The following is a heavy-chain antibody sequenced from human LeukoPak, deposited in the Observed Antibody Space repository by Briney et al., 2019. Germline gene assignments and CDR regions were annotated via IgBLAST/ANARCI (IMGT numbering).Heavy chain of an antibody. CDR3: ARESCSGGSCYSDY. CDR1: GGSISSYY. J-gene: IGHJ4*02. V-gene: IGHV4-59*01. D-gene: IGHD2-15*01. CDR2: IYYSGST. Sequence: SETLSLTCTVSGGSISSYYWSWIRQPPGKGLEWIGYIYYSGSTNYNPSLKSRVTIPVDTSKNQFSLKLSSVTAADTAVYYCARESCSGGSCYSDYWGQGTLVTVSS.